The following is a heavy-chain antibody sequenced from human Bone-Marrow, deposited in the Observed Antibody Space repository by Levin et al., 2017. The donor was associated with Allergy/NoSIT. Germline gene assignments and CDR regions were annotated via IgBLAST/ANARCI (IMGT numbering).Heavy chain of an antibody. CDR2: IYGGGTT. CDR1: GFSVSGNY. V-gene: IGHV3-53*01. CDR3: SRGRSGTFKY. J-gene: IGHJ4*02. D-gene: IGHD1-26*01. Sequence: PGGSLRLSCAASGFSVSGNYITWVRQAPGRGLEWISVIYGGGTTYYAGSVKGRFVISRDTSNNTVFLQMNSLRPEDTAVYYCSRGRSGTFKYWGQGTLVTVSS.